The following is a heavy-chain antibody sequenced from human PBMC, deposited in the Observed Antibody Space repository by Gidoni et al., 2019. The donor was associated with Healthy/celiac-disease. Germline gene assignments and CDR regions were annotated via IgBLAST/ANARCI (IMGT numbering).Heavy chain of an antibody. D-gene: IGHD6-19*01. CDR2: IDSGGST. CDR3: ARGYSSGWYLYAFDI. Sequence: EVQLVESGGCLIQPGGSLSLSCAASGFPVSSNYLSWVRQAPGKGLEWVSVIDSGGSTYYADAVKGRFTIYRDNSKNTLYLQMNSLRAEDKDVYYCARGYSSGWYLYAFDIWGQGTMVTVSS. CDR1: GFPVSSNY. J-gene: IGHJ3*02. V-gene: IGHV3-53*01.